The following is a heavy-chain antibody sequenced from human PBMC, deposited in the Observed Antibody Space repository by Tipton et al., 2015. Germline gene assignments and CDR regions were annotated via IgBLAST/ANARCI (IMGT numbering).Heavy chain of an antibody. CDR1: SDSISKYY. CDR3: ARGRNNAFDI. Sequence: LRLSCTVSSDSISKYYWSWIRQPPGKELEWIGYIQYSGSTNYNPSLKSRVTISVDTSKNQFSLQLNSVTPEDTAVYYCARGRNNAFDIWGQGTLVTVSS. CDR2: IQYSGST. V-gene: IGHV4-59*12. J-gene: IGHJ3*02.